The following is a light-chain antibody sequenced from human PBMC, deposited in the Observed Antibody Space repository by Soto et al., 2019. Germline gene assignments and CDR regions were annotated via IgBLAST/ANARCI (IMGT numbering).Light chain of an antibody. CDR1: SSGVGGYKY. CDR3: CSKTSTNTLV. CDR2: EVH. Sequence: QSALTQPASVSGSPGQSITIPCTGTSSGVGGYKYVSWYQQVPGKVPKLIIFEVHNRPSGISNRFSGSKSGNTASLTISGLQPEDEGDYYCCSKTSTNTLVFGGGTKLTVL. V-gene: IGLV2-14*01. J-gene: IGLJ3*02.